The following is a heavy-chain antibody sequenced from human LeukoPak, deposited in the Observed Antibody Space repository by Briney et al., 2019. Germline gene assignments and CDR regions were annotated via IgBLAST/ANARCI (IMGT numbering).Heavy chain of an antibody. CDR2: IYHSGST. V-gene: IGHV4-38-2*01. CDR1: GYSISSGYY. J-gene: IGHJ3*02. Sequence: SETLSLTCAVSGYSISSGYYWGWIRQPPGKGLDGIGRIYHSGSTYYNPSLKSRVTISVDTSKNQFSLKLSSVTAADTAVYYCARHSTSSTTDAFDIWGQGTMVTVSS. D-gene: IGHD6-13*01. CDR3: ARHSTSSTTDAFDI.